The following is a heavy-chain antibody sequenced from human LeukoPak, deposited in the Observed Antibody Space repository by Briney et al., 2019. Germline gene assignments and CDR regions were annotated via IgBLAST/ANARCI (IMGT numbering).Heavy chain of an antibody. V-gene: IGHV5-51*01. Sequence: KYGESLKISCKGSGYSFTSYWIGWVRQMPGKGLEWMGIIYPGDSDTRYSPSFQGQVTISADKSISTAYLQWSSLKASDTAMYYCARRTPGSSHYYYYGMDVWGQGTTVTVSS. CDR2: IYPGDSDT. D-gene: IGHD1-26*01. CDR1: GYSFTSYW. CDR3: ARRTPGSSHYYYYGMDV. J-gene: IGHJ6*02.